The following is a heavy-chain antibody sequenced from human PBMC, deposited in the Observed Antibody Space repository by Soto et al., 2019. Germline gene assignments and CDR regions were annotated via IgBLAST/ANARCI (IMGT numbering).Heavy chain of an antibody. CDR2: ISGPSTTI. CDR3: ARDYHDSSGYGPVGYFDY. J-gene: IGHJ4*02. D-gene: IGHD3-22*01. CDR1: GLTFSGYS. Sequence: GGSLRLSCAASGLTFSGYSMNWVRQPPGKGLEWLSYISGPSTTIYYAEAVKGRFTISRDNSKNTLYLQMNSLRAEDTAVYYCARDYHDSSGYGPVGYFDYWGQGTLVTVSS. V-gene: IGHV3-48*01.